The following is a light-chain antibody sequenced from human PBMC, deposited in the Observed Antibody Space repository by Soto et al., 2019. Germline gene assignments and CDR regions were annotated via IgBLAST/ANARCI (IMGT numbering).Light chain of an antibody. CDR1: SGDVGGYNY. J-gene: IGLJ1*01. Sequence: QSALTQPPSASGSPGQSVTISCTGTSGDVGGYNYVSWYQQHPGKAPKLMIFEVSERPSGVPDRFSASKSGNTASLTAAGLQAEDEADYYCSSDAGSNTDVFGTGTKLTVL. V-gene: IGLV2-8*01. CDR3: SSDAGSNTDV. CDR2: EVS.